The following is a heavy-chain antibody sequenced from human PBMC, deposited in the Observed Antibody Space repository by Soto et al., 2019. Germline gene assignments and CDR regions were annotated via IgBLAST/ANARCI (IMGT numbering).Heavy chain of an antibody. CDR3: ARNGITETTGGAVNYYYYYMDV. D-gene: IGHD1-7*01. CDR2: INPNSGGT. V-gene: IGHV1-2*04. CDR1: GYTFTGYY. Sequence: GASVKVSCKASGYTFTGYYMHWVRQAPGQGLEWMGWINPNSGGTNYAQKFQGWVTMTRDTSISTAYMELSRLRSDDTAVYYCARNGITETTGGAVNYYYYYMDVWGKGTTVTVSS. J-gene: IGHJ6*03.